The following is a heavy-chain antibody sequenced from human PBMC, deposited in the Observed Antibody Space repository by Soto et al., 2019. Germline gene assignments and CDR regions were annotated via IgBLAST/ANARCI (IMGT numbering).Heavy chain of an antibody. V-gene: IGHV1-2*04. CDR3: ATTRKYYYDSSGYDAFDI. D-gene: IGHD3-22*01. CDR2: INPNSGGT. J-gene: IGHJ3*02. Sequence: ASVEVSCKASGYTFTGYYMRWVRQAPGQGLEWMGWINPNSGGTNYAQKFQGWVTMTRDTSISTAYMELSRLRSDDTVVYYCATTRKYYYDSSGYDAFDIWGQGTMVTVSS. CDR1: GYTFTGYY.